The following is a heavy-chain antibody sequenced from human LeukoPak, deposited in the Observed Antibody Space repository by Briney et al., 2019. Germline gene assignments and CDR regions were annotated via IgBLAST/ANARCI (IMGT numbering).Heavy chain of an antibody. CDR3: ATETIGRHYDY. Sequence: PGGSLRLSCAASGFTFSSCGFNWVRQAPGKGLEWVSSIGPTGTDRYYADSVRGRFTISRDNAKNSMYLQMDSLRDEDTAVYYCATETIGRHYDYLRQGTLLTVSS. CDR1: GFTFSSCG. D-gene: IGHD1-14*01. V-gene: IGHV3-21*01. CDR2: IGPTGTDR. J-gene: IGHJ4*02.